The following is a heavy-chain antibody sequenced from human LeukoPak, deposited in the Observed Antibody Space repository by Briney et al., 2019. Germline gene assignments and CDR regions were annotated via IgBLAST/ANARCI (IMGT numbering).Heavy chain of an antibody. J-gene: IGHJ6*02. CDR1: GGSISSYY. CDR2: IYYSGRT. Sequence: SETLSLTCIVSGGSISSYYWSWIRQPPGKGVEWIGYIYYSGRTNYNPSLKSRVTISVDTSKNQFSLKLRSVTAADTAVYYFASGTYYYDSTGLRYYYYRLDIWGQGTTVTVSS. CDR3: ASGTYYYDSTGLRYYYYRLDI. D-gene: IGHD3-22*01. V-gene: IGHV4-59*08.